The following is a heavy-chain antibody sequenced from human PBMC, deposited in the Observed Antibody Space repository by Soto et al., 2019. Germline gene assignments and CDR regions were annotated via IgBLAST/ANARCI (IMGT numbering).Heavy chain of an antibody. CDR2: IYDSGST. Sequence: QVQLQESGPGLVKPSETLPLTCTVSGGSISSHYWNWIRQPPGKGLEWIGYIYDSGSTSYNPSLKSRVSISIDTSKNQFSLSLSSVTAADTAVYYCARVVVGSSSPYADFWGQGALVTVSS. V-gene: IGHV4-59*11. CDR1: GGSISSHY. J-gene: IGHJ4*02. D-gene: IGHD2-15*01. CDR3: ARVVVGSSSPYADF.